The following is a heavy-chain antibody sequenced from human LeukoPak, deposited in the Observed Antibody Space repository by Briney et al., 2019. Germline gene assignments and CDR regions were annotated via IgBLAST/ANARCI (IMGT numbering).Heavy chain of an antibody. CDR1: GFTFSNYW. Sequence: GGSLRLSCAASGFTFSNYWMSWVRQAPGKGLEWVANIKDDGSEKYYVDSVKGRFTISRDNAKNSLYLQMNSLRAEDTAMYYCASQGEVAFDIWGQGTMVTVSS. D-gene: IGHD3-10*01. V-gene: IGHV3-7*01. J-gene: IGHJ3*02. CDR2: IKDDGSEK. CDR3: ASQGEVAFDI.